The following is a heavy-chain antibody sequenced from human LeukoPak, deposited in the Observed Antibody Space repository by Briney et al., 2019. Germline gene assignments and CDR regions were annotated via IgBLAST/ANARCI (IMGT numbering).Heavy chain of an antibody. D-gene: IGHD1-1*01. V-gene: IGHV3-30*18. CDR2: ISYDGTNK. CDR3: AKERRTVAINWFDP. Sequence: GGSLRLSCAASGFTFSSYGMHWVRQAPGKGLEWVAVISYDGTNKYYADSVKGRFTISRDNSKNTLYLQMNSLRAEDTAVYYCAKERRTVAINWFDPWGQGTLVTVSS. CDR1: GFTFSSYG. J-gene: IGHJ5*02.